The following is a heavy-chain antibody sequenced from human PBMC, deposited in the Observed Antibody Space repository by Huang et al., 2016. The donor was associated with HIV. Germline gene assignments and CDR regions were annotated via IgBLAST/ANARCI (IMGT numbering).Heavy chain of an antibody. Sequence: QVQLVESGGGVVQPGRSLSLSCAASGFYFRNFGMHWVRQAPGKGLEWVAVVAFDGSKKYYADSVKGRFTISRDNFENTLYLYMNSLRAEDTAVYYCAKGYSAVHYYMDVWGKGTTVTVSS. J-gene: IGHJ6*03. CDR2: VAFDGSKK. CDR1: GFYFRNFG. CDR3: AKGYSAVHYYMDV. V-gene: IGHV3-30*18. D-gene: IGHD1-1*01.